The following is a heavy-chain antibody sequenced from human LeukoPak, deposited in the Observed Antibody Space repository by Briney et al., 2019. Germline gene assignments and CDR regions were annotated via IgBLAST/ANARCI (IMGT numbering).Heavy chain of an antibody. D-gene: IGHD3-9*01. Sequence: ESGPTLVKPTQTLTLTCTFSGFSLSNSQQGVGWIRQPPGKALEWLALIYWGNDIRYSPSLKSRLSITKDTSKNYVLLAMTNMDPVDTATYYCAHRRLKEVNNDWFPGIYAYWGQGILVTVSS. CDR1: GFSLSNSQQG. V-gene: IGHV2-5*02. J-gene: IGHJ4*02. CDR2: IYWGNDI. CDR3: AHRRLKEVNNDWFPGIYAY.